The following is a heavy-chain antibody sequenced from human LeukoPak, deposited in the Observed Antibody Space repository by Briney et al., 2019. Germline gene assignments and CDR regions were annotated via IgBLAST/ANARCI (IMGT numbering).Heavy chain of an antibody. CDR2: INHSGST. V-gene: IGHV4-34*01. CDR1: GGSFSGYY. D-gene: IGHD3-22*01. J-gene: IGHJ4*02. Sequence: SETLSLTCAVYGGSFSGYYWSWISQPPGKGLEWIGEINHSGSTNYNPSLKSRVTISVDTSKNQFSLKLSSVTAADTAVYYCARGPHTGVNYYDSSGYYYWGQGTLVTVSS. CDR3: ARGPHTGVNYYDSSGYYY.